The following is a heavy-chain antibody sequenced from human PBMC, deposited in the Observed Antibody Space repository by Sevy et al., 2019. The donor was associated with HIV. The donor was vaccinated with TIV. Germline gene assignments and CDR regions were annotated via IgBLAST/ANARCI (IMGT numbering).Heavy chain of an antibody. Sequence: GGSLRLSCAVSGFSVSNNYMNWVRQSPEKGLEWVAVFYTGGSTDYADSVKGRFTISRDNSQNTVYLEMSSLRAEDTAMYYCAREGHAVAGNAFDIWGQGTMVSVSS. J-gene: IGHJ3*02. CDR2: FYTGGST. CDR3: AREGHAVAGNAFDI. CDR1: GFSVSNNY. D-gene: IGHD6-19*01. V-gene: IGHV3-53*01.